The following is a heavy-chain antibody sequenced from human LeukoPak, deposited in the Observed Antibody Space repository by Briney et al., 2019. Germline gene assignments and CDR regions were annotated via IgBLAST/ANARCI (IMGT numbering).Heavy chain of an antibody. CDR3: ARHPGASHYYYYGMDV. CDR1: GYTFTSYG. Sequence: ASVKVSCKASGYTFTSYGISWVRQAPGQGLEWVGWISAYNGNTNYAQKLQGRVTMTTDTSTSTAYMELRSLRSDDTAVYYCARHPGASHYYYYGMDVWGQGTTVTVSS. V-gene: IGHV1-18*01. J-gene: IGHJ6*02. D-gene: IGHD4/OR15-4a*01. CDR2: ISAYNGNT.